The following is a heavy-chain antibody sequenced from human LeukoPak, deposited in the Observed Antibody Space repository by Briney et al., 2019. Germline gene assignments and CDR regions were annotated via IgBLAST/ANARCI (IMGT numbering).Heavy chain of an antibody. D-gene: IGHD1-26*01. Sequence: PGRSLRLSCAASGFTFKRYAMHWVRQAPGKGLEWLTIMSYDGNISYYADSVKGRFTISRDNSKNTLYLQMTSLRAEDTAVYYCAKEGSGSSPRSDYWGQGTLVTVSS. J-gene: IGHJ4*02. CDR1: GFTFKRYA. CDR2: MSYDGNIS. V-gene: IGHV3-30*04. CDR3: AKEGSGSSPRSDY.